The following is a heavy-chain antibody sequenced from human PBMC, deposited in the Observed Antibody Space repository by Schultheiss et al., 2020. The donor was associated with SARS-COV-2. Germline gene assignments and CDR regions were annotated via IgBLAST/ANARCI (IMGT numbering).Heavy chain of an antibody. D-gene: IGHD2-2*01. CDR2: IKQDGSEK. J-gene: IGHJ6*02. CDR1: GFTFSSYW. V-gene: IGHV3-7*01. Sequence: GESLKISCAASGFTFSSYWMSWVRQAPGKGLEWVANIKQDGSEKYYVDSVKGRFTISRDNAKNSLYLQMNSLRAEDTAVYYCARDRSYCSSTSCYANDYYGMDVWGQGTTVTVSS. CDR3: ARDRSYCSSTSCYANDYYGMDV.